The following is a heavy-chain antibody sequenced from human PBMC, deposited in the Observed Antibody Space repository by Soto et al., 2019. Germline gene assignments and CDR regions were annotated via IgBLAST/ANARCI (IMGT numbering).Heavy chain of an antibody. CDR3: ARDIWWEPGVDAFHI. Sequence: QVQLVESGGGVVQPGRSLRLSCAASGFTFNFFAMHWVRQAPGTGLEWVAAVSKDGGNTYYADSVKGRVTISRDNPKNTLYLQMHSLRVEDTAVYYCARDIWWEPGVDAFHIWGQGTMVTVSP. CDR2: VSKDGGNT. CDR1: GFTFNFFA. J-gene: IGHJ3*02. V-gene: IGHV3-30-3*01. D-gene: IGHD1-26*01.